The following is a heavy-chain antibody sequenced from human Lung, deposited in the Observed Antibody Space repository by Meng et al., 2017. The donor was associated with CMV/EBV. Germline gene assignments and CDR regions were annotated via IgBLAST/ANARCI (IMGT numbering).Heavy chain of an antibody. CDR1: GFTFSSYA. J-gene: IGHJ4*02. CDR3: AKDSRSDRWGGYPYYLDN. D-gene: IGHD3-3*01. CDR2: IYGGGRST. Sequence: GESLKISCAASGFTFSSYAIRWVRQAPGKGLEWVSVIYGGGRSTSYADSVEGRFTISRDNSKNTLYMEMDSLRADDTAVYYCAKDSRSDRWGGYPYYLDNWGQGTRVTVSS. V-gene: IGHV3-23*03.